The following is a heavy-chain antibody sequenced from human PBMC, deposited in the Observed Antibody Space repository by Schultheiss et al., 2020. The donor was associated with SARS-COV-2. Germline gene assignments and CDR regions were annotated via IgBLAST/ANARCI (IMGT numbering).Heavy chain of an antibody. CDR1: GGSISSYY. J-gene: IGHJ2*01. D-gene: IGHD6-6*01. CDR3: AREDEYSSSSRYFDL. CDR2: IYHSGST. V-gene: IGHV4-59*12. Sequence: SETLSLTCTVSGGSISSYYWSWIRQPPGKGLEWIGYIYHSGSTYYNPSLKSRVTISVDRSKNQFSLKLSSVTAADTAVYYCAREDEYSSSSRYFDLWGRGTLVTVSS.